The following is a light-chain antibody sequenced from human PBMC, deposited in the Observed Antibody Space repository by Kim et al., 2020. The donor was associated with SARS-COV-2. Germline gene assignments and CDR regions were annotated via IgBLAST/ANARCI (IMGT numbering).Light chain of an antibody. CDR1: TGAVTSGLY. CDR3: LLSYSGAALFIVWARLV. CDR2: DTN. Sequence: QAVVTQEPSLTVSPGGTVTLTCGSSTGAVTSGLYPYWFQQKPGQAPRTLIYDTNNRHSWTPARFSGSLLGGKAALTLSRAQPEDEAEYYCLLSYSGAALFIVWARLVF. J-gene: IGLJ2*01. V-gene: IGLV7-46*01.